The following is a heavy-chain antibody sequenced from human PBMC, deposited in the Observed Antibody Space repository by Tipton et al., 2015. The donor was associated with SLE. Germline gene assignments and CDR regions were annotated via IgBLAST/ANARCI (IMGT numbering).Heavy chain of an antibody. CDR2: INHSGST. Sequence: TLSLTCAVYGGSFSGYYWSWIRQPPGKGLEWIGEINHSGSTNYNPSLKSRVTISVDTSKNQFSLKLSSVTAADTAVYYCATRMGVRGVITDYWGQGTLVTVSS. CDR1: GGSFSGYY. J-gene: IGHJ4*02. V-gene: IGHV4-34*01. D-gene: IGHD3-10*01. CDR3: ATRMGVRGVITDY.